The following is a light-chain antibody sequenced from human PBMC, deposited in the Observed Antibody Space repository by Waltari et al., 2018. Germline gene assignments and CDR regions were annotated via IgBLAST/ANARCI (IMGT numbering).Light chain of an antibody. J-gene: IGLJ3*02. CDR3: QALGSNRWV. CDR2: QDL. Sequence: SSELTQPPSVSVSPGQTASITCSGDILGSKYASWYQHKPGQSPLLVLYQDLNRPSGIPELFSCSKSGNRATLTISGTQAMDDADYYCQALGSNRWVFGGGTKLTGL. CDR1: ILGSKY. V-gene: IGLV3-1*01.